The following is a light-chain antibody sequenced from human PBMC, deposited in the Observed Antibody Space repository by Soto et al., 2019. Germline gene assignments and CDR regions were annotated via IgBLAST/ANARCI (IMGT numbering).Light chain of an antibody. Sequence: QSVLTQPPSVSGAPGQRVTISCTGSSSNIGAGYDVHWYQQLPGTAPKLLIYGNSNRPSGVPDRFSGSKPGTSASLAITGLQAEDEADYYCQSYDSSLSGVVCGGGTQLTVL. V-gene: IGLV1-40*01. CDR1: SSNIGAGYD. CDR3: QSYDSSLSGVV. CDR2: GNS. J-gene: IGLJ2*01.